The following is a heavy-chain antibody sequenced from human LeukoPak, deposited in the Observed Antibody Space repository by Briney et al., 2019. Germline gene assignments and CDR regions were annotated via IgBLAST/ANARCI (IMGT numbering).Heavy chain of an antibody. D-gene: IGHD1-26*01. CDR3: ARGGSYSLYYYYMDV. J-gene: IGHJ6*03. CDR2: INSDGSST. V-gene: IGHV3-74*01. Sequence: SGGSLRLSCAASGFTFSSYWMHWVRQAPGKGLVWVSRINSDGSSTSYADSVKGRFTISRDNAKNTLYLQMNSLRAEDTAVYHCARGGSYSLYYYYMDVWGKGTTVTVSS. CDR1: GFTFSSYW.